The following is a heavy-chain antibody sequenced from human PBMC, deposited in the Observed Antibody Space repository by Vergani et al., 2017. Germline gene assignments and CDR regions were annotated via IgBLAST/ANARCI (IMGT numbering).Heavy chain of an antibody. CDR1: GGSFSGYY. CDR2: INHSGST. CDR3: ARVLGSEXYKRPSLYYYYMDV. V-gene: IGHV4-34*01. D-gene: IGHD3-10*01. J-gene: IGHJ6*03. Sequence: QVQLQQWGAGLLKPSETLSLTCAVYGGSFSGYYWSWIRQPPGKGLEWIGEINHSGSTNYNPSLKSRVTISVDTSKNQFSLKLSSVTAADTAVYYCARVLGSEXYKRPSLYYYYMDVWGKGTTVTVSS.